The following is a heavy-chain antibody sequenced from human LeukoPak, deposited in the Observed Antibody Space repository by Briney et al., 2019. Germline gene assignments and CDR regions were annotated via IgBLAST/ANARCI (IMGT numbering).Heavy chain of an antibody. V-gene: IGHV3-48*04. Sequence: GGSLRLSCAASGFTLSTYSVNWVRQAPGKGLEWLASIRGRSSTIYYADSVKGRFTISSDNAKNALYLQMNSLRAEDTAVYYCARDRRVVPAAMAGLDYWGQGTLVTVSS. CDR3: ARDRRVVPAAMAGLDY. D-gene: IGHD2-2*01. CDR1: GFTLSTYS. J-gene: IGHJ4*02. CDR2: IRGRSSTI.